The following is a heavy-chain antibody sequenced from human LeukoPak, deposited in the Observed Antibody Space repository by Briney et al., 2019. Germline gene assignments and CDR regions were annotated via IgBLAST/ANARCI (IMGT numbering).Heavy chain of an antibody. V-gene: IGHV3-30*03. CDR3: ARDRGAAAAFLDY. CDR2: ISYDGNTQ. D-gene: IGHD6-13*01. Sequence: PGGSLRLSCAASGFTFSSYGMHWVRQAPGKGLEWVAVISYDGNTQYYADSVKGRFTISRDNSNNMLSLQMNSLRAEDTAVYYCARDRGAAAAFLDYWGQGTLVTVSS. J-gene: IGHJ4*02. CDR1: GFTFSSYG.